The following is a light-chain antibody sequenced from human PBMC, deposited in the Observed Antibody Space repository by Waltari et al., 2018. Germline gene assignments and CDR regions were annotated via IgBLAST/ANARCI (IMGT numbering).Light chain of an antibody. V-gene: IGLV8-61*01. CDR3: SMYMGSGVWV. CDR1: SGSVSSTSY. J-gene: IGLJ3*02. Sequence: QTVVTQEPSLSVSPGGTVTLTCALSSGSVSSTSYPTWYQQTTGQPPRERVYKGISRSVGVPDRFSGSILGNTAALTITGAQADDESDYYCSMYMGSGVWVFGGGTKLTVL. CDR2: KGI.